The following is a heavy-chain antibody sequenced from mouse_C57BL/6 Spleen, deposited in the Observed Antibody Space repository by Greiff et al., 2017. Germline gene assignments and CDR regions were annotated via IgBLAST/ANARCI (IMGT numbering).Heavy chain of an antibody. V-gene: IGHV1-74*01. CDR3: APGEVTRVVAEAY. CDR2: IHPSDSDT. Sequence: QVQLQQPGAELVKPGASVKVSCKASGYTFTSYWMHWVKQRPGQGLEWIGRIHPSDSDTNYNQKFKGKATLTVDKSSSTAYMQLSSLTSEDSAVYYCAPGEVTRVVAEAYWGQGTMVTVSA. CDR1: GYTFTSYW. D-gene: IGHD1-1*01. J-gene: IGHJ3*01.